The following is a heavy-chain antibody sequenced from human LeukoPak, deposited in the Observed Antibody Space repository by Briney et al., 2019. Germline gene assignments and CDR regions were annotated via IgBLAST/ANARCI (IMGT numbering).Heavy chain of an antibody. Sequence: PGGSLRLSCAASGFTSSDFYMSWIRQAPGKGLEWVSYISSSGSTIYYADSVKGRFTISRDNAKNSLYLQMNSLRAEDTAVYYCARDVFEDAGTTSFDYWGQGTLVTVSS. CDR2: ISSSGSTI. CDR1: GFTSSDFY. D-gene: IGHD1-1*01. J-gene: IGHJ4*02. CDR3: ARDVFEDAGTTSFDY. V-gene: IGHV3-11*01.